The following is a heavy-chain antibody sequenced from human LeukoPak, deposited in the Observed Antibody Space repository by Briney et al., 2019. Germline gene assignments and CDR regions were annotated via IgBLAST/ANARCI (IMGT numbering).Heavy chain of an antibody. CDR3: ARDLLTTGTIDY. CDR1: GFTFSSHS. Sequence: PGGSLRLSCAASGFTFSSHSMNWVRQAPGKGLEWVSSISSSSSYIYYADSVKGRFTISRDNAKNSLYLQMNSLRAEDTAVYYCARDLLTTGTIDYWGQGTLVTVSS. CDR2: ISSSSSYI. J-gene: IGHJ4*02. V-gene: IGHV3-21*01. D-gene: IGHD1-1*01.